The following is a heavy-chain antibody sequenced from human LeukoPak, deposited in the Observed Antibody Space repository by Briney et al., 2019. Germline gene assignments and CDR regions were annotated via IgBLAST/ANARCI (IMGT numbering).Heavy chain of an antibody. CDR3: AKDRESMVRDGAFDI. J-gene: IGHJ3*02. D-gene: IGHD3-10*02. V-gene: IGHV3-30*18. CDR2: ISYDGSNK. CDR1: GFTFSSYA. Sequence: GGPLRLSCAVSGFTFSSYAMTGARKAQGKGLEGVPVISYDGSNKYYADSVKGRFTISRDNSKNTLYLQMNSPRAEDTAVYYCAKDRESMVRDGAFDIWGQGTMVSVSS.